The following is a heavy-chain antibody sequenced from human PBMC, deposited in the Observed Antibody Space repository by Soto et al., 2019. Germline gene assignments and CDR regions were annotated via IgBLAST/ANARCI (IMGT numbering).Heavy chain of an antibody. CDR3: ARAGYYDFWSGYSNKYYYYRMHV. D-gene: IGHD3-3*01. J-gene: IGHJ6*02. V-gene: IGHV4-30-4*01. Sequence: SETLSLTCTVSGGSISSGDYYWSWIRQPPGKGLEWIGYIYYSGSTYYNPSLKSRVTISVDTSKNQFSLKLSSVTAADTAVYYSARAGYYDFWSGYSNKYYYYRMHVWGPGTTVTVSS. CDR1: GGSISSGDYY. CDR2: IYYSGST.